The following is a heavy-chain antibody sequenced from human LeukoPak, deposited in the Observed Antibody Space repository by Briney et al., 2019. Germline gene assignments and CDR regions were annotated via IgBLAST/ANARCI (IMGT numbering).Heavy chain of an antibody. J-gene: IGHJ2*01. V-gene: IGHV3-23*01. CDR2: ISDSGGST. Sequence: GGSLRLSCAASGFTFSNYAMNWVRQAPGKGLEWVSTISDSGGSTYYAASVKGRFTISRDNSKKTLYLQMNSLRAEDTALYFCAKGLYPAVWYFDLWGRGTLVTVSS. CDR3: AKGLYPAVWYFDL. CDR1: GFTFSNYA. D-gene: IGHD5/OR15-5a*01.